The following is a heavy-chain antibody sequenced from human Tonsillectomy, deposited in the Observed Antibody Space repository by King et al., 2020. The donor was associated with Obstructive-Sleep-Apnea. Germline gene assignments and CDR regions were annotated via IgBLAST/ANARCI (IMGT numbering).Heavy chain of an antibody. J-gene: IGHJ4*02. CDR1: GVTFSSYG. V-gene: IGHV3-33*01. Sequence: VQLVESGGGGVQPGRSLRLSCAAAGVTFSSYGMHWFRQAAGKGLEWVAVIWFDGSNKYYAESVKGRFTISRDNSKNTLFLQMNSLRAEDTAVYYCARDPLVLVGLDYWGQGTLVTVSS. CDR3: ARDPLVLVGLDY. CDR2: IWFDGSNK. D-gene: IGHD2-8*02.